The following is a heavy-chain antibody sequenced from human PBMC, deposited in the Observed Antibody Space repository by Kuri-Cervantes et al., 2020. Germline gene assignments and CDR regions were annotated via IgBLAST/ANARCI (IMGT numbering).Heavy chain of an antibody. Sequence: SETLCLTCTASGGSISSSSYYWGWIRQPPGKGLEWIGSIYYSGSTYYNPSHKSRVTISVDTSKNQFSLKLSSVTAADTAVYYCARDGYFESFIDYWGQGTLVTVSS. CDR2: IYYSGST. V-gene: IGHV4-39*07. CDR1: GGSISSSSYY. CDR3: ARDGYFESFIDY. J-gene: IGHJ4*02. D-gene: IGHD3-9*01.